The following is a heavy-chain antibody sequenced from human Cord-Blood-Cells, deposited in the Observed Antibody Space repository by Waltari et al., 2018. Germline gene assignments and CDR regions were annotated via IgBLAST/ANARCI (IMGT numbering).Heavy chain of an antibody. D-gene: IGHD1-1*01. J-gene: IGHJ4*02. V-gene: IGHV4-59*01. Sequence: QVQLQESGPGLVKPSETLSLTCTVSGGSISSYYWSWIRQPPGKGLEWIGYIYYSGSTNYNPSLKSRVTISVDTSKNQFSLKLSSVTAADTAVYYCARYRTGTSDYWGQGTLVTVSS. CDR2: IYYSGST. CDR3: ARYRTGTSDY. CDR1: GGSISSYY.